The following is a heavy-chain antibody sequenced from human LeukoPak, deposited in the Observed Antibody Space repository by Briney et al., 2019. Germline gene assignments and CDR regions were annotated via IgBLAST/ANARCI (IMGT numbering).Heavy chain of an antibody. J-gene: IGHJ6*02. CDR1: GGSFSGYY. CDR3: ARDEIYYYYGMDV. Sequence: SETLSLTYAVYGGSFSGYYWSWIRQPPGKGLEWIGEINHSGSTNYNPSLKSRVTISVDTSKNQFSLKLSSVTAADTAVYYCARDEIYYYYGMDVWGQGTTVTVSS. V-gene: IGHV4-34*01. CDR2: INHSGST.